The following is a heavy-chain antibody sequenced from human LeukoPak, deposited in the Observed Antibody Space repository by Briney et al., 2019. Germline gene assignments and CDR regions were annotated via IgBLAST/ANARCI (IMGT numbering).Heavy chain of an antibody. D-gene: IGHD3-10*01. CDR2: VWHDGSNR. J-gene: IGHJ4*02. V-gene: IGHV3-33*01. CDR1: GFTFSSYA. Sequence: GGSLRLSCTAPGFTFSSYAIHWIRQAPGKGLEWVALVWHDGSNRYCADSVKGRFTISRDNSKSTVYLQMNSLRAEDTAVYYCARELFGSGSCPDYWGQGTLVTVSS. CDR3: ARELFGSGSCPDY.